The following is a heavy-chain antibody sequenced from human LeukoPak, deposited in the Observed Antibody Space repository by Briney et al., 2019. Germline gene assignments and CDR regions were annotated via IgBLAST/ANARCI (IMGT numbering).Heavy chain of an antibody. J-gene: IGHJ4*02. V-gene: IGHV3-48*03. CDR2: ISSSGSSI. Sequence: GGSLRLSCAASGFTFSSYEMNWVRQAPGKGLEWVSYISSSGSSIYYADSVKGRFTISRDNAKNSLYLQMNSLRAEDTAVYYCARVKHSRVVGAFDYWGQGTLVTVSS. D-gene: IGHD2-15*01. CDR1: GFTFSSYE. CDR3: ARVKHSRVVGAFDY.